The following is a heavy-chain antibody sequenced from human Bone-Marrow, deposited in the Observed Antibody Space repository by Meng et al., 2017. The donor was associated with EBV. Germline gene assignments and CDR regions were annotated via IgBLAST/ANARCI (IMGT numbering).Heavy chain of an antibody. CDR1: GWSFIGYY. CDR3: ARSSLEGGFDY. Sequence: LQTGCYCRLSPLVNLSATVPVYGWSFIGYYWSRIRQPAGKGLGWIGEINHSGSTNYNPSLKSRVTISVDTSKNQFSLKLSSVTAADTAVYYCARSSLEGGFDYWGQGTLVTVSS. CDR2: INHSGST. V-gene: IGHV4-34*01. J-gene: IGHJ4*02. D-gene: IGHD3-10*01.